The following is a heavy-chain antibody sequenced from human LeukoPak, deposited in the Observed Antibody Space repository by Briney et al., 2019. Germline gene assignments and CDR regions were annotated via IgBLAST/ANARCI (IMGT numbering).Heavy chain of an antibody. CDR3: AREDGSQLDY. CDR1: GFTFSSNA. V-gene: IGHV3-48*03. J-gene: IGHJ4*02. Sequence: GGSLRLSCAASGFTFSSNAMSWVRQTPGKGLEWVSYISSSGSSTYYADSVKGRFTISRDNAKSSLCLQMDSLRAGDTAVYYCAREDGSQLDYWGRGTLVTVSS. CDR2: ISSSGSST. D-gene: IGHD1-26*01.